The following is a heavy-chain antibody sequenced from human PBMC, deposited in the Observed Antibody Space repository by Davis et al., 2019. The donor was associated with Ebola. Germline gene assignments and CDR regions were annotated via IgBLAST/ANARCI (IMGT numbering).Heavy chain of an antibody. V-gene: IGHV3-33*01. CDR2: IWYDESTK. Sequence: PGGSLRLSCAASGFTFSSYGMHWVRQAPGKGLEWVAVIWYDESTKYYTDSVKGRFTISRDNSKNTLYLQMNSLRAEDTAVYYCARHGYSGNDYRAYFYGMDVWGQGTTVTVSS. D-gene: IGHD5-12*01. CDR3: ARHGYSGNDYRAYFYGMDV. CDR1: GFTFSSYG. J-gene: IGHJ6*02.